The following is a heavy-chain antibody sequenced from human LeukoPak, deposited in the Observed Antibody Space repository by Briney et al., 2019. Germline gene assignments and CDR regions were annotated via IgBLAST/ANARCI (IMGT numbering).Heavy chain of an antibody. J-gene: IGHJ6*03. CDR3: ARQGLYYYYYMDV. CDR2: IHHSGST. Sequence: SQTLSLTCTVSGGSISSGSYYWGWIRQPPGKGLQWIGSIHHSGSTYYNPSLKSRVTISVDTSKNQFSLKLSSVTAADTAVYYCARQGLYYYYYMDVWGKGTTVTISS. CDR1: GGSISSGSYY. V-gene: IGHV4-39*01.